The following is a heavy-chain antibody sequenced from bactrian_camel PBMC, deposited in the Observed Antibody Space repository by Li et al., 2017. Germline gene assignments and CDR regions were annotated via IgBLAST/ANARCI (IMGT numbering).Heavy chain of an antibody. CDR1: GSADGTNC. CDR3: AASARIGVRGLLACQIGSPDEFAY. V-gene: IGHV3S54*01. Sequence: HVQLVESGGGSVQAGGSLLLSCEVSGSADGTNCIGWFRQYPGKEREGVAAVVTLGGTTYYDDSVRGRFTISQDNAKNTQYLQMNNLKPEDTASYYCAASARIGVRGLLACQIGSPDEFAYWGQGTQVTVS. D-gene: IGHD3*01. J-gene: IGHJ4*01. CDR2: VVTLGGTT.